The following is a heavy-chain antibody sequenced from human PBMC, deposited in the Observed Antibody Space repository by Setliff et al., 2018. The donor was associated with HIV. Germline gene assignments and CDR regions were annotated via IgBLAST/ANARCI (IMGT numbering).Heavy chain of an antibody. CDR3: AKKTAAYTSGSWLHY. D-gene: IGHD3-10*01. CDR1: GFTFSSYA. V-gene: IGHV3-23*01. CDR2: ISGSGGDT. J-gene: IGHJ4*02. Sequence: GGSLRLSCASSGFTFSSYAMTWVRQAPWKGLECVAVISGSGGDTYYADSVKGRFVISREKSKSTLYLQMNSLRAEDTAVYYCAKKTAAYTSGSWLHYWGQGTLVTVSS.